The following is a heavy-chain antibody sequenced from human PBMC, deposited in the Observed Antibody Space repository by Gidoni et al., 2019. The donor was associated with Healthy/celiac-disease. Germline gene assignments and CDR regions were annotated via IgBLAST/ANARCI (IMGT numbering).Heavy chain of an antibody. CDR1: GFTFSDYY. D-gene: IGHD3-16*02. CDR3: ARDKRLMITFGGVIVTDAFDI. J-gene: IGHJ3*02. CDR2: ISSSGSTI. Sequence: QVQLVASGGGLVKPGGSLRLSCASSGFTFSDYYMSWIRQAPGKGLEWVSYISSSGSTIYYADSVKGRFTISRDNAKNSLYLQMNSLRAEDTAVYYCARDKRLMITFGGVIVTDAFDIWGQGTXVTVSS. V-gene: IGHV3-11*01.